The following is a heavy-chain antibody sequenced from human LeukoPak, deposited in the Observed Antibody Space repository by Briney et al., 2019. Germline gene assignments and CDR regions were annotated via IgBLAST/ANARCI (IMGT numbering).Heavy chain of an antibody. J-gene: IGHJ3*02. V-gene: IGHV3-21*01. CDR1: GFTFSSYS. Sequence: KTGGSLRLSCAASGFTFSSYSMNWVRQAPGNGLEWVSSISSSSSYIYYADSVKGRFTISRDNAKNSLYLQMNSLRAEDTAVHYCASPKFTANAFDIWGQGTMVTVSS. CDR3: ASPKFTANAFDI. CDR2: ISSSSSYI.